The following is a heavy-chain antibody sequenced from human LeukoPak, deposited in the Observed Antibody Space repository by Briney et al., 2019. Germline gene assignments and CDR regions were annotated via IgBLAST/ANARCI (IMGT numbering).Heavy chain of an antibody. J-gene: IGHJ4*02. V-gene: IGHV1-69*13. Sequence: SVKVSCKASGGTFSSYAISWVRQAPGQGLEWMGGIIPIFGTANYAQKFQGRVTITADESTSTAYMELSSLRSEDTAVYYCARGYYSNYVPFEYWGEGTLVTVSS. D-gene: IGHD4-11*01. CDR2: IIPIFGTA. CDR1: GGTFSSYA. CDR3: ARGYYSNYVPFEY.